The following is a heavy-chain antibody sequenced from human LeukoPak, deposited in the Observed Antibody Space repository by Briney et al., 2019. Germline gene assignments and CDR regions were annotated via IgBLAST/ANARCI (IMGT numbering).Heavy chain of an antibody. CDR1: GYTFTGYR. CDR3: ARLYEGVDV. V-gene: IGHV1-2*02. CDR2: INPNTGGT. Sequence: ASVKVSCKASGYTFTGYRIYWVRQAPGQGLEWMGWINPNTGGTNYAQKFQGRVTMTRDTSISTTYMELSRLRSDDTAVYYCARLYEGVDVWGQGTTVTVSS. D-gene: IGHD2-8*01. J-gene: IGHJ6*02.